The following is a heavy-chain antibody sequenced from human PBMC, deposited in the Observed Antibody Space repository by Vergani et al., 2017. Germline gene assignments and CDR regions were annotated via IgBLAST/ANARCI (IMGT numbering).Heavy chain of an antibody. D-gene: IGHD3-22*01. CDR1: GFTFSSYS. CDR2: ISSSSSTI. V-gene: IGHV3-48*02. J-gene: IGHJ3*02. CDR3: ARDRPTTMIVVVGAFDI. Sequence: EVQLVESGGGLVQPGGSLRLSCAASGFTFSSYSMNWVRQAPGKGLEWVSYISSSSSTIYYADSVKGRFTISRDNAKNSLYLQMNSLRDEDPAVYYCARDRPTTMIVVVGAFDIWGQGTMVTVSS.